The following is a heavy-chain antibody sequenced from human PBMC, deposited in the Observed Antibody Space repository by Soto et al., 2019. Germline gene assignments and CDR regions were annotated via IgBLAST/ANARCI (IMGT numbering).Heavy chain of an antibody. CDR3: ARSLQVVPAAIAY. J-gene: IGHJ4*02. CDR1: GYSFTSYA. V-gene: IGHV1-3*01. Sequence: GASVKVSCKASGYSFTSYAMHWVRQAPGQRLEWMGWINGDNGNTKYSQKFQGRVTITRDTSASTAYMELSSLRSEETAVYYCARSLQVVPAAIAYWGQGTLVTVSS. CDR2: INGDNGNT. D-gene: IGHD2-2*02.